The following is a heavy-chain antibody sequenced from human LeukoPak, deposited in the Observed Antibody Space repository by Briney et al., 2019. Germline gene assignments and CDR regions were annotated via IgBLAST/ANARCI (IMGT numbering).Heavy chain of an antibody. CDR1: GGSISSYY. CDR2: IYYSGST. Sequence: ASETLSLTCTVSGGSISSYYWSWIRQPPGKGLEWIGYIYYSGSTNYNPSLKSRVTISVDTSKDQFSLKLSSVTAADTAVYYCASIDRLSGSYYNGTFDIWGQGTMVTVSS. V-gene: IGHV4-59*08. D-gene: IGHD1-26*01. J-gene: IGHJ3*02. CDR3: ASIDRLSGSYYNGTFDI.